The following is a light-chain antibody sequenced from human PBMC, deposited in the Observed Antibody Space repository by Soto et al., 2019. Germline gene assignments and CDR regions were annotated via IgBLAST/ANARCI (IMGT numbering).Light chain of an antibody. Sequence: QSVLTQPPSASGTPGQRVTISCSGSSSNIGSNTVNWYQQLPGTAPKLLIYSNNQRPSGVPDRFSGSKSGTSASLAISGLQSEDEADYYCAAWDDRLNEVVFGGGTKVTVL. J-gene: IGLJ2*01. CDR2: SNN. V-gene: IGLV1-44*01. CDR1: SSNIGSNT. CDR3: AAWDDRLNEVV.